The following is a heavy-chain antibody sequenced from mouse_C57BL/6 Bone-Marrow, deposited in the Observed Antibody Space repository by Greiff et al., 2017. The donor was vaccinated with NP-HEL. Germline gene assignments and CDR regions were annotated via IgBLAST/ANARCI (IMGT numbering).Heavy chain of an antibody. CDR2: IDPSDSET. V-gene: IGHV1-52*01. D-gene: IGHD2-4*01. CDR1: GYTFTSYW. J-gene: IGHJ4*01. CDR3: ARYFDYDGRFYAMDY. Sequence: QVQLQQPGAELVRPGSSVKLSCKASGYTFTSYWMHWVKQRPIQGLEWIGNIDPSDSETHYNQKFKDKATLTVDKSSSTAYMQLSSLTSEDSAVYYCARYFDYDGRFYAMDYWGQGTSVTVSS.